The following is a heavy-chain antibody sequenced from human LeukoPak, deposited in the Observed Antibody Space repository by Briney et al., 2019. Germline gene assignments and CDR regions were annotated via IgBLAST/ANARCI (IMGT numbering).Heavy chain of an antibody. CDR2: IKQDGSEK. Sequence: GGSLRLSCAASGFTFSSYWMSWVRQAPGKGLEWVANIKQDGSEKYYVDSVKGRFTISRDNAKNSLYLQMNSLRAEDTAVYYCARGSYDFWSGYYLSSYGSVDAFDIWGQGTMVTVSS. CDR3: ARGSYDFWSGYYLSSYGSVDAFDI. J-gene: IGHJ3*02. V-gene: IGHV3-7*04. CDR1: GFTFSSYW. D-gene: IGHD3-3*01.